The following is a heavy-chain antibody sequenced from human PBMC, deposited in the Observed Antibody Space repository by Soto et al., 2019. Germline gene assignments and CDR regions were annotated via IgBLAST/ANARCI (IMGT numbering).Heavy chain of an antibody. CDR2: IAANGGVT. D-gene: IGHD2-8*01. V-gene: IGHV3-43D*04. J-gene: IGHJ5*01. Sequence: GGSLRLSCVASGFTFDDFAMQWVRQVAGKGLEWVSFIAANGGVTYYAGSVKGRFTISRDNDKDSLYLQMHILRPDDTGVYYCVKGTRGNEGRCIESWGQGTLVTVSS. CDR3: VKGTRGNEGRCIES. CDR1: GFTFDDFA.